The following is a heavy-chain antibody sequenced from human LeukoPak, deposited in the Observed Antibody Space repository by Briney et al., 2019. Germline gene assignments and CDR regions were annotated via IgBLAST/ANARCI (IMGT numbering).Heavy chain of an antibody. CDR3: ARGPSDDFWSGYEY. J-gene: IGHJ4*02. V-gene: IGHV4-31*03. CDR2: IYYSGST. Sequence: DPSETLSLTCTVSGGSISSGGYYWSWIRQHPGKGLEWIGYIYYSGSTYYNPSLKSRVTISVDTSKNQFSLELSSVTAADTAVYYCARGPSDDFWSGYEYWGQGTLVTVSS. CDR1: GGSISSGGYY. D-gene: IGHD3-3*01.